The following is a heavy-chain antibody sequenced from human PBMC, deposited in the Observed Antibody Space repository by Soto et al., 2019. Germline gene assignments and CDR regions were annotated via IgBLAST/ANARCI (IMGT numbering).Heavy chain of an antibody. J-gene: IGHJ3*02. CDR1: GFTFDDYG. Sequence: EVQLVESGGVVVRPGGSLRLSCAASGFTFDDYGMSWVRQAPGKGLEWVYGINWNGGSTGYADSVTDLFTISIDNAKNSLYLQMNSLAAEDTAFYHCASRSSRRWYVGIRAFAIRGQG. V-gene: IGHV3-20*01. CDR2: INWNGGST. CDR3: ASRSSRRWYVGIRAFAI. D-gene: IGHD6-13*01.